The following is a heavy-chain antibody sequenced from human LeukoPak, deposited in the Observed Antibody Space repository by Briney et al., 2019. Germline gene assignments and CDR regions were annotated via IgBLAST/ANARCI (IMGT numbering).Heavy chain of an antibody. CDR2: MNPNSGNT. D-gene: IGHD3-3*01. CDR3: ARGKRVRSVLRFLEWLLTNWFDP. J-gene: IGHJ5*02. V-gene: IGHV1-8*01. Sequence: ASVKVSCKASGYTFTSYDINWVRQATGQGLEWMRWMNPNSGNTGYAQKFQGRVTMTRNTSISTAYMELSSLRSEDTAVYYCARGKRVRSVLRFLEWLLTNWFDPWGQGTLVTVSS. CDR1: GYTFTSYD.